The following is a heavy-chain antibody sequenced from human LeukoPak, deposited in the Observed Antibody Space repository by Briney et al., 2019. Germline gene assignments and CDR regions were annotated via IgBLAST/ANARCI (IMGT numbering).Heavy chain of an antibody. CDR3: AKDNIHCTSSSCYSGNYAMDV. CDR1: GFTFNNYA. Sequence: GGSLRPSCAASGFTFNNYAMHWVRQAPGKGLEWVALISYDGSKKKYADSVKGRFTISRDNSKNTLYLQMNSLRAEDTALFYCAKDNIHCTSSSCYSGNYAMDVWGKGTTVTVSS. J-gene: IGHJ6*04. CDR2: ISYDGSKK. V-gene: IGHV3-30*18. D-gene: IGHD2-2*01.